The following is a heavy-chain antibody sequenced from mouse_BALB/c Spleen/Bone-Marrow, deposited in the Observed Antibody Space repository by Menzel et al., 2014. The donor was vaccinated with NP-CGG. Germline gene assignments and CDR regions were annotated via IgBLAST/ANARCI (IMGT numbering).Heavy chain of an antibody. D-gene: IGHD4-1*01. CDR3: ARYWSGFAY. V-gene: IGHV1S130*01. Sequence: QVQLQQSGSVLVRPGASVKLSCKASGYTSTSSWMHWAKQRPGQGLEWIGEIHPNSGNTNYNEKFKGKATLTVDTSSSTAYVDLSSLTSEDSAVYYCARYWSGFAYWGQGTLVTVSA. CDR1: GYTSTSSW. CDR2: IHPNSGNT. J-gene: IGHJ3*01.